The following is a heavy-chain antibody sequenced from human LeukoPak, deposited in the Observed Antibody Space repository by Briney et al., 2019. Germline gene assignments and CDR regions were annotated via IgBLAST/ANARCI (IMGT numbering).Heavy chain of an antibody. CDR3: AKVYGDYEYFQH. V-gene: IGHV3-23*01. D-gene: IGHD4-17*01. CDR2: ISGSGGST. Sequence: GGSLRLSCAASGFTFSSYSMNWVRQAPGKGLEWVSAISGSGGSTYYADSVKGRFTISRDNSKNTLYLQMNSLRAEDTAVYYCAKVYGDYEYFQHWGQGTLVTVSS. CDR1: GFTFSSYS. J-gene: IGHJ1*01.